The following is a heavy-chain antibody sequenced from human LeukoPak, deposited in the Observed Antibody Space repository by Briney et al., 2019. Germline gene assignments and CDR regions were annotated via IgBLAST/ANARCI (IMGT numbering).Heavy chain of an antibody. CDR1: GVSISSGSNY. Sequence: SETLSLTCRVSGVSISSGSNYWGWIRQPPGKTLEWIGSIYYSGNTYYNPSLKSRVTISVDTSKNQFSLKLSSVTAADTAVYYCARDSATLYYYDSSGSSGWFDPWGQGTLVTVSS. CDR2: IYYSGNT. J-gene: IGHJ5*02. V-gene: IGHV4-39*02. D-gene: IGHD3-22*01. CDR3: ARDSATLYYYDSSGSSGWFDP.